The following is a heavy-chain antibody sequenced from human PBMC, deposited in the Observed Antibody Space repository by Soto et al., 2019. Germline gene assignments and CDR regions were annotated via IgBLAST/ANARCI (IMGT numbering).Heavy chain of an antibody. V-gene: IGHV4-34*01. Sequence: ETLSLTCAVYGGSFSGYYWSWMRQPPGKGLEWIGEINHSGSTNYNPSLKSRVTISVDTSKNQLSLKLSSVTAADTAVYYCASLNSPADSSGLPPDYWGQGTLVTVSS. CDR2: INHSGST. CDR1: GGSFSGYY. D-gene: IGHD3-22*01. CDR3: ASLNSPADSSGLPPDY. J-gene: IGHJ4*02.